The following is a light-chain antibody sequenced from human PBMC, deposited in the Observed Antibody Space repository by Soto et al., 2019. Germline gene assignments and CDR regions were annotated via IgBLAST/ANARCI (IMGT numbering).Light chain of an antibody. CDR3: LSYTSSSSLDV. V-gene: IGLV2-14*03. J-gene: IGLJ1*01. CDR1: SGDIGTYDY. Sequence: QSALTQPASVSGSPGQSITIPCTGTSGDIGTYDYVSWYQQHPGKAPKLMIYDVTSRPSGFSGRFSGSKSGNTASLTISGLQPDDEAVYYCLSYTSSSSLDVFGPGTKVTVL. CDR2: DVT.